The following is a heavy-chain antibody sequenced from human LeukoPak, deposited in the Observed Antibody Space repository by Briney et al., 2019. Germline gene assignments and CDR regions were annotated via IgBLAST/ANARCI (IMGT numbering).Heavy chain of an antibody. V-gene: IGHV4-39*07. D-gene: IGHD6-19*01. J-gene: IGHJ4*02. CDR2: FYSSGST. CDR1: GDPLNDNLYY. CDR3: VRDGRFDSACFDS. Sequence: PSETLSLTCNVSGDPLNDNLYYWGWIRQSPGKGLEWIGAFYSSGSTSSHSSLKSRVTISVDTSRTQLSLKLDSVTDTDTAVYYCVRDGRFDSACFDSWGPGILDTVSS.